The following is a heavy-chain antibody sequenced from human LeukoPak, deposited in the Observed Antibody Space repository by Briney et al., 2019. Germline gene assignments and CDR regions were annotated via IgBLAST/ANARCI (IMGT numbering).Heavy chain of an antibody. V-gene: IGHV3-48*03. CDR3: ARSTFGGVIAFFDY. CDR1: GFTFSSYE. D-gene: IGHD3-16*02. Sequence: GGSLRLSCAASGFTFSSYEMNWVRQAPGKGLEWVSYISSSGSTIYYADSVKGRFTISRDNAKNSLYLQMNSLRAEDTAVYYCARSTFGGVIAFFDYWGQGTLVTVSS. CDR2: ISSSGSTI. J-gene: IGHJ4*02.